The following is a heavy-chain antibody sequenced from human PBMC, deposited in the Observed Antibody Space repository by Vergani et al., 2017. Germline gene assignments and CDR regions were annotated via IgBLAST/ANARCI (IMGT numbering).Heavy chain of an antibody. CDR1: GGSISSSSYY. J-gene: IGHJ2*01. CDR2: IYYSGST. CDR3: ARGPASSGYFNWYFDL. Sequence: QLQLQESGPGLVKPSETLSLTCTVSGGSISSSSYYWGWIRQPPGKGLEWIGSIYYSGSTYYNPSLKSRVTISVDTSKNQFSLKLSSVTAADTAVYYCARGPASSGYFNWYFDLWGRGTLVTVSS. D-gene: IGHD3-22*01. V-gene: IGHV4-39*01.